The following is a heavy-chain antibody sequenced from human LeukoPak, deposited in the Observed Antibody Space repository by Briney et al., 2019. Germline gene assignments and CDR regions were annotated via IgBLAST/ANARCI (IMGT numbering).Heavy chain of an antibody. J-gene: IGHJ4*02. CDR3: AREPPPAETDSFEPF. Sequence: PGGSLRLSCAASGFTFSSYAMHWVRQAPGKGLEWVAVISYDGSNKYYADSVKGRFTISRDNSKNTLYLQMNSLRAEDTAVYYCAREPPPAETDSFEPFWGQGTLVTVSS. V-gene: IGHV3-30-3*01. D-gene: IGHD5-18*01. CDR1: GFTFSSYA. CDR2: ISYDGSNK.